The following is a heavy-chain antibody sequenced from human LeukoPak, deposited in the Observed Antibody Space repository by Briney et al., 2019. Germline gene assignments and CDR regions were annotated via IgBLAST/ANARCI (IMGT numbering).Heavy chain of an antibody. CDR1: GGTFSSYA. CDR3: AREATPGSGGNFDY. Sequence: ASAKVSCKASGGTFSSYAISWVRQAPGQGLEWMGWISPYNGNTHYAQKLQGRVTMTTDTSTNTAYMELRSLRSDDTAVYYCAREATPGSGGNFDYWGQGTLVTVSS. J-gene: IGHJ4*02. CDR2: ISPYNGNT. V-gene: IGHV1-18*01. D-gene: IGHD3-10*01.